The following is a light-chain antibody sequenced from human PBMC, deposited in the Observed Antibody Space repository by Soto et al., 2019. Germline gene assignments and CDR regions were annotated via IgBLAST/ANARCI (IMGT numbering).Light chain of an antibody. Sequence: EVVLTQSPATLSLSPGERATLSCRASQSVGRSLAWYQHKPGQAPRLLVYDASNRATGIPARIRGSGSGTDITLTISSLEPEDFAVYYCQQRSNWPRFTFGPGTKVDIK. V-gene: IGKV3-11*01. CDR1: QSVGRS. CDR2: DAS. J-gene: IGKJ3*01. CDR3: QQRSNWPRFT.